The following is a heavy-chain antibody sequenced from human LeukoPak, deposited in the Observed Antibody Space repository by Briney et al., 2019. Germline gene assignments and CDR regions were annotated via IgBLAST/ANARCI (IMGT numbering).Heavy chain of an antibody. V-gene: IGHV1-2*02. CDR2: INPNSGGT. J-gene: IGHJ4*02. CDR1: GYTFTGYY. D-gene: IGHD3-3*01. Sequence: GASVKVSCKASGYTFTGYYMHWVRQAPGQGLEWMGWINPNSGGTNYAQKFQGRVTMTRDTSISTAYMELSRLRSDDTAVYYCARGITIFGVVIIELSFDYWGQGTLVTVSS. CDR3: ARGITIFGVVIIELSFDY.